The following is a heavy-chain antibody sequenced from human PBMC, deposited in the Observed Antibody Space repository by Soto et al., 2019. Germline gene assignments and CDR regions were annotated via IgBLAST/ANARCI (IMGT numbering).Heavy chain of an antibody. Sequence: EVQLVESGGGLVQPGGSLRLYSAASGFTTNSYWMVWVRQFPGKGLEWVANIRQDGSEKNYGEYVKARITITRDNTKKTLYLQMNSQRAEDTAVYYCAREMYFDYWDQGTLVTVSS. J-gene: IGHJ4*02. V-gene: IGHV3-7*04. CDR2: IRQDGSEK. CDR3: AREMYFDY. CDR1: GFTTNSYW.